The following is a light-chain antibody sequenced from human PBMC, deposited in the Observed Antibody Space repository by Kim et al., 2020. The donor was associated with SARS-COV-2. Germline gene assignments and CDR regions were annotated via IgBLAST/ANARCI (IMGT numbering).Light chain of an antibody. V-gene: IGLV3-21*01. CDR2: FDS. J-gene: IGLJ3*02. CDR3: QVWDSASDQWV. CDR1: NIGTKS. Sequence: APGKTTTITCGGNNIGTKSVHGYQQKPGQAPILVIFFDSDRPSVIPERFSGSNSWNTAALTISRVEAGDEADYFCQVWDSASDQWVFGGGTQLTVL.